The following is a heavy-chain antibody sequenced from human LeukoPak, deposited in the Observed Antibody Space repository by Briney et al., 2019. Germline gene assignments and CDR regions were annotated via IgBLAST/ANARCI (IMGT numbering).Heavy chain of an antibody. CDR3: AKDQWGYSSSWAPLDY. D-gene: IGHD6-13*01. CDR1: GFTFSSYG. Sequence: GGSLRLSCAASGFTFSSYGMHWVRQAPGKGLEWVAFIRYDGSNKYYADSVKGRFTISRDNSKNTLYLQMNSLRAEDTAVYYCAKDQWGYSSSWAPLDYWGQGTLVTVSS. CDR2: IRYDGSNK. J-gene: IGHJ4*02. V-gene: IGHV3-30*02.